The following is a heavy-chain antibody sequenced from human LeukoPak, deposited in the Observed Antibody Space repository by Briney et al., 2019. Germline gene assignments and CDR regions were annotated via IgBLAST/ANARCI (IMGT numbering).Heavy chain of an antibody. CDR1: GFTFDDFP. D-gene: IGHD1-26*01. CDR3: ARYSGSYFAFDI. Sequence: GGSLRLSCAASGFTFDDFPMHWVRQQPGKGLEWVSLVSVDGDTKYYADSVRGRFTISRDNAKNSLYLQMNSLRAEDTAVYYCARYSGSYFAFDIWGQGTMVTVSS. V-gene: IGHV3-43*01. CDR2: VSVDGDTK. J-gene: IGHJ3*02.